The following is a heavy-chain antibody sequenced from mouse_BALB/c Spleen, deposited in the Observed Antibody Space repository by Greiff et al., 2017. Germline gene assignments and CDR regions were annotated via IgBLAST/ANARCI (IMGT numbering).Heavy chain of an antibody. D-gene: IGHD1-1*01. CDR1: GFTFSSYA. CDR3: ARDYYGSSGFAY. J-gene: IGHJ3*01. CDR2: ISSGGST. V-gene: IGHV5-6-5*01. Sequence: EVKLMESGGGLVKPGGSLKLSCAASGFTFSSYAMSWVRQTPEKRLEWVASISSGGSTYYPDSVKGRFTISRDNARNILYLQMSSLRSEDTAMYYCARDYYGSSGFAYWGQGTLVTVSA.